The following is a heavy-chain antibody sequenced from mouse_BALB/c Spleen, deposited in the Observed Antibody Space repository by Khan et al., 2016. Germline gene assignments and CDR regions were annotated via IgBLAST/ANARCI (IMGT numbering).Heavy chain of an antibody. CDR2: IRSKSNNYAT. D-gene: IGHD2-4*01. J-gene: IGHJ3*01. CDR1: GFTFNTNA. V-gene: IGHV10S3*01. Sequence: EVQLLETGGGLVQPKGSFKLSCAASGFTFNTNAMNWVRQAPGKGLEWVARIRSKSNNYATYYADSVKDRFTISRDDSQSMLYLQMNNLKTEDTAMYYCVRDMITRAYWGQGTLVTVSA. CDR3: VRDMITRAY.